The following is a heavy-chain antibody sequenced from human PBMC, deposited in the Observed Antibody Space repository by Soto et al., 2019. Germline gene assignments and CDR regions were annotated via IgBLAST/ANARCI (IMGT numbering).Heavy chain of an antibody. CDR2: IYSRETMDT. CDR3: ARPAPLRGTLTGSVNYFDP. Sequence: QPQLQESGPGLVRPSETLSLTCTVSGGSLTISSYYWGWIRQPPGRGLEWIGNIYSRETMDTYYNPSLESRVTISLDMSKNQFSLKLTSVTAADTAVYYCARPAPLRGTLTGSVNYFDPWGQGILVTVSS. D-gene: IGHD3-9*01. V-gene: IGHV4-39*01. CDR1: GGSLTISSYY. J-gene: IGHJ5*02.